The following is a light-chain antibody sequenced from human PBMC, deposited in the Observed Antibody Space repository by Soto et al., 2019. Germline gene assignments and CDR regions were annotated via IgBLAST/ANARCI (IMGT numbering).Light chain of an antibody. CDR1: QTISSTY. V-gene: IGKV3D-20*02. Sequence: EIVLTQSPGTLSLSPGDRATLSCRASQTISSTYLAWYQQKPGQAPRLLIYAASTRATGIPDRFSGSGSGTDFTLTISRLEPEDFAIYYCQQYKNWPWTFGQGTKVEIK. J-gene: IGKJ1*01. CDR3: QQYKNWPWT. CDR2: AAS.